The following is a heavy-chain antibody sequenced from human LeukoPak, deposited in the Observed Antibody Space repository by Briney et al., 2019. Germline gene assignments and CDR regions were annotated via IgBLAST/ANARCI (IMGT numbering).Heavy chain of an antibody. CDR2: IFYDGNT. Sequence: SETLSLTCTVSGAYFSSSGCYWGWFRQPPGKGLEWIASIFYDGNTYYNPSLQSRVLISAHTSKNHFSLDLEFVTAADTAVYFCARLGASLVWESGSFPDYWGQGTLVTVSS. V-gene: IGHV4-39*02. CDR3: ARLGASLVWESGSFPDY. D-gene: IGHD3-10*01. J-gene: IGHJ4*02. CDR1: GAYFSSSGCY.